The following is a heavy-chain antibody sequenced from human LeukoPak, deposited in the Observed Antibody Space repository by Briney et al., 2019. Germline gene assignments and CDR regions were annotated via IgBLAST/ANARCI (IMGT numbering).Heavy chain of an antibody. J-gene: IGHJ4*02. CDR1: GFTVSSNY. D-gene: IGHD5-12*01. CDR2: IYSGGST. Sequence: GGSLRLSCAASGFTVSSNYMSWVRQAPGKGLEWVSVIYSGGSTYYADSVKGRFTISRDNSKNTLYLQMNSLRAEDTAVYYCARSFDVSGFFDYWGQGTLVTVSS. V-gene: IGHV3-53*01. CDR3: ARSFDVSGFFDY.